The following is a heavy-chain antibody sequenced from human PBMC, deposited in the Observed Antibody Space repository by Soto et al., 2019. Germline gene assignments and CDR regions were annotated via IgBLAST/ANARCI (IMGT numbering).Heavy chain of an antibody. CDR3: ARGDPPYETPSRRPFDV. V-gene: IGHV1-46*04. CDR2: STPSGVDK. Sequence: QAQLVQSGAELKKPGASVTVSCRASGYTFRNHYLFWLRQAPGQGIEWVGMSTPSGVDKVYAQKLQGRVTITPDTSTSMVFLELRDLRREDTDVYYCARGDPPYETPSRRPFDVWGQGTLVSVSS. J-gene: IGHJ3*01. CDR1: GYTFRNHY. D-gene: IGHD3-22*01.